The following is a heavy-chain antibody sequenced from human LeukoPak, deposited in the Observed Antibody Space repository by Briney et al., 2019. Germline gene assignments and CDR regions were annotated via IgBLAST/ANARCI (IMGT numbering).Heavy chain of an antibody. D-gene: IGHD5-18*01. CDR2: ISYDGSKK. CDR1: GFTFSSYS. CDR3: GRTRRGYSYGLTDGFDI. V-gene: IGHV3-30-3*01. Sequence: GRSLRLSCAASGFTFSSYSMRWVRQAPGKGLEWVAVISYDGSKKYYVDSVKGRFTISRDNSKNTLYLQMNILRAEDTAVYYCGRTRRGYSYGLTDGFDIRREGTMVTVSS. J-gene: IGHJ3*02.